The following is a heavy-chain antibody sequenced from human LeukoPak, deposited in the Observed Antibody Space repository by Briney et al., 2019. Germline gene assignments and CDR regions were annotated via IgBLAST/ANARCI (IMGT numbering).Heavy chain of an antibody. J-gene: IGHJ4*02. CDR1: GFTFSSGS. D-gene: IGHD4-17*01. CDR2: ISSSYIT. Sequence: GGSLRLSCAASGFTFSSGSMNWVRQAPGKGPEWVSYISSSYITYYADSVKGRFTISRDNAKNSLYLQMNSLRAEDTAVYYCARQVTTYDFWGQGTLVTVSS. CDR3: ARQVTTYDF. V-gene: IGHV3-48*01.